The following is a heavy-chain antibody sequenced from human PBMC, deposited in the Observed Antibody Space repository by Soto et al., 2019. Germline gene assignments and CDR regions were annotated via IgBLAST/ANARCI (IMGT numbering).Heavy chain of an antibody. J-gene: IGHJ6*02. D-gene: IGHD6-6*01. CDR1: GYSFAIYW. Sequence: GESLKISCHGSGYSFAIYWIGWVRQMPGKDLEWMGIIYPGDSDTRYSPSFQGQVTISADKSLRTAYLQWTSLKASDTALYYCARTRSFTLGFYYDGMDVWGQGTTVTVSS. CDR3: ARTRSFTLGFYYDGMDV. V-gene: IGHV5-51*01. CDR2: IYPGDSDT.